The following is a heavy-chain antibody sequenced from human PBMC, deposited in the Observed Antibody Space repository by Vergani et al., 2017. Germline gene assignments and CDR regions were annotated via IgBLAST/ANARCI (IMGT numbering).Heavy chain of an antibody. D-gene: IGHD4-17*01. CDR3: AKGIDYGDNWFDP. CDR2: ISWNSGSI. J-gene: IGHJ5*02. V-gene: IGHV3-9*01. CDR1: GFTFDDYA. Sequence: VQLVESGGGVVQPGRSLRLSCAASGFTFDDYAMHWVRQAPGKGLEWVSGISWNSGSIGYADSVKGRFTISRDNAKNSLYLQMNSLRAEDTALYYCAKGIDYGDNWFDPWGQRTLVTVSS.